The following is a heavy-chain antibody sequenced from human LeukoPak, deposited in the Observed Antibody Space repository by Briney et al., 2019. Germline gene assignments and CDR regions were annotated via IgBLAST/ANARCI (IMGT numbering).Heavy chain of an antibody. J-gene: IGHJ4*02. D-gene: IGHD6-6*01. CDR1: GYTFTGYY. CDR2: INPNSGDT. Sequence: ASVKVSCKASGYTFTGYYIHWVRQAPGQGLEWMGWINPNSGDTNYAQKFQGRVTITRDTSISTAYMELSRLRSDDTAVYYCARVGRVYSSSSVFNYWGQGTLVTVSS. V-gene: IGHV1-2*02. CDR3: ARVGRVYSSSSVFNY.